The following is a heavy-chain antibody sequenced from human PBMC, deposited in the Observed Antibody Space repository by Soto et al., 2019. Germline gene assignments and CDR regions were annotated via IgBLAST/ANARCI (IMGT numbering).Heavy chain of an antibody. CDR3: ARDPYGSGSSIDY. V-gene: IGHV4-59*01. J-gene: IGHJ4*02. CDR2: IYYSGST. Sequence: SETLSLTCTVSGGSIGSYYWSWIRQPPGKGLEWIGYIYYSGSTNYNPSLKSRVTISVDTSKNQFSLKLSSVTAADTAVYYCARDPYGSGSSIDYWGQGTLVTVSS. D-gene: IGHD3-10*01. CDR1: GGSIGSYY.